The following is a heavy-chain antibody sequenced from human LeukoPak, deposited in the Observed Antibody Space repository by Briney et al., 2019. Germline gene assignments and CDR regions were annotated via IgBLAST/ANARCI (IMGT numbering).Heavy chain of an antibody. CDR2: IYYSGST. CDR3: ASGEAHYYYYMDV. CDR1: GGSISSYY. D-gene: IGHD2-21*01. Sequence: SETLSLTCTVSGGSISSYYWSRIRQPPGKGLEWIGYIYYSGSTNYNPSLKSRVTISVDTSKNQFSLKLSSVTAADTAVYYCASGEAHYYYYMDVWGKGTTVTVSS. J-gene: IGHJ6*03. V-gene: IGHV4-59*01.